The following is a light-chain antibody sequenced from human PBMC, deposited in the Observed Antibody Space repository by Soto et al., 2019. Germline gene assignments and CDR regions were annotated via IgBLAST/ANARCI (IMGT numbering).Light chain of an antibody. CDR1: QGIGIY. CDR2: AAS. J-gene: IGKJ4*01. V-gene: IGKV1-27*01. Sequence: DIQMTQSPSSLSASFGDRVTMTCRASQGIGIYLAWFQQRPGNTPKLLIYAASTLQPGVPSRFSVSGSGTDFTLTISSLQPEDVATYYCQKYNSAPLTFGGGTRVEIK. CDR3: QKYNSAPLT.